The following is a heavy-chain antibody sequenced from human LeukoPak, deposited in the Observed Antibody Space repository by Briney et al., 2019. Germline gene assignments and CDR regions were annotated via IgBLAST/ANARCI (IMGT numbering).Heavy chain of an antibody. V-gene: IGHV3-33*01. CDR3: ARGIAVAAPFFLDY. CDR1: GFTFSSYG. Sequence: GGSLRLSCAASGFTFSSYGMHWVRQAPGKGLEWVAVIGYDGSNKYYADSVKGRFTISRDNSKNTLYLQMNSLRAEDTAVYYCARGIAVAAPFFLDYWGQGTLVTVSS. CDR2: IGYDGSNK. J-gene: IGHJ4*02. D-gene: IGHD6-19*01.